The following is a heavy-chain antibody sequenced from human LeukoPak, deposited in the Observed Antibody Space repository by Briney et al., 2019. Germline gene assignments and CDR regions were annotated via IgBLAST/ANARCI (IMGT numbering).Heavy chain of an antibody. D-gene: IGHD6-6*01. CDR1: GFTFSSYS. Sequence: PGGSLRLSCAASGFTFSSYSMNWVRQAPGKGLEWVSYISSSGSTIYYADSVKGRFTISRDNAKNSLYLQMNSLRAEDTAVYYCARAARPIDYWGQGTLVTVSS. CDR2: ISSSGSTI. V-gene: IGHV3-48*04. J-gene: IGHJ4*02. CDR3: ARAARPIDY.